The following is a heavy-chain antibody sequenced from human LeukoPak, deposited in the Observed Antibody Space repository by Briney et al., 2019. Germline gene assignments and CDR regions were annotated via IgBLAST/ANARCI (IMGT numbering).Heavy chain of an antibody. D-gene: IGHD3-10*01. Sequence: GGSLRLSCAASGFTFSSYSMNWVRQAPGKGLEWVSSISSSSSYIYYADSVKGRFTIFRDNSKNTLYLQMNSLRAEDTAVYYCAKSSSYYYMDVWGKGTTVTVSS. CDR1: GFTFSSYS. CDR3: AKSSSYYYMDV. V-gene: IGHV3-21*01. CDR2: ISSSSSYI. J-gene: IGHJ6*03.